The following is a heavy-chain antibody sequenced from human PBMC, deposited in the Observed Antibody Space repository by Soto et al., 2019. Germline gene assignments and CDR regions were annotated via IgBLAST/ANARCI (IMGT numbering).Heavy chain of an antibody. J-gene: IGHJ4*02. D-gene: IGHD3-22*01. CDR3: ARGLIYDSSGYYFDY. CDR2: INPSGGST. CDR1: GYTFTSYY. V-gene: IGHV1-46*01. Sequence: QVQVVQSGAEVKKPGASVKVSCKASGYTFTSYYMHWERQAPGQGLEWMGIINPSGGSTRYAQKFQGRVTMTRDTSTSTVYMELSILRSEDTAVYYCARGLIYDSSGYYFDYWGQGTLVTVSS.